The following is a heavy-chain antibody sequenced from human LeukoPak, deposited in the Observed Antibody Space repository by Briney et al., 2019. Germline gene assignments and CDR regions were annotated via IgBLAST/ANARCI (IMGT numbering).Heavy chain of an antibody. Sequence: GGSLRLSCAASGFTFSSYWMGWVRQAPGKGLEWVANIKPDGSEKYYVDSVKGRFTISRDNAKNSLYLQMNSLRAEDTAVYYCARDFVRLGFAHYFEYWGQGTLV. CDR3: ARDFVRLGFAHYFEY. D-gene: IGHD3-16*01. CDR1: GFTFSSYW. V-gene: IGHV3-7*01. J-gene: IGHJ4*02. CDR2: IKPDGSEK.